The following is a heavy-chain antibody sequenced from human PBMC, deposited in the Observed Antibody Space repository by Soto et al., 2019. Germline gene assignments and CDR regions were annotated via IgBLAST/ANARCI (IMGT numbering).Heavy chain of an antibody. CDR2: IVVGSGNT. J-gene: IGHJ4*02. Sequence: SVKVSCKASGFTFTSSAVQWVRQARGQRLEWIGWIVVGSGNTNYAQKFQERVTITRDMSTSTVYMGLSSLTAEDTAVYYCVNAISSTTSDHYFGQGTLVTVSS. CDR1: GFTFTSSA. D-gene: IGHD2-8*01. CDR3: VNAISSTTSDHY. V-gene: IGHV1-58*01.